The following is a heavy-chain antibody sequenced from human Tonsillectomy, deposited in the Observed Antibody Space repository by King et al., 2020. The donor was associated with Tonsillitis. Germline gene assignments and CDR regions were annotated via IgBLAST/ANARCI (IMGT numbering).Heavy chain of an antibody. CDR1: GFTFSSYG. D-gene: IGHD3-10*01. V-gene: IGHV3-33*06. Sequence: AQLVQSGGGVVQPGRSLRLSCAASGFTFSSYGIHWVRQAPGKGLEWVAVIWYDGSTKYYADSAKGRFTISRDNSKNTVYLQMNSLRAEDTAVYYCTKDRGAGLDYWGQGTLVTVSS. CDR3: TKDRGAGLDY. CDR2: IWYDGSTK. J-gene: IGHJ4*02.